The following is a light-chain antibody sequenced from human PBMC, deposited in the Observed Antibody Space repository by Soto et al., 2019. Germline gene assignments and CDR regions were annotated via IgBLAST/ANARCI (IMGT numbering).Light chain of an antibody. CDR3: LLYHGAAQV. CDR2: STY. V-gene: IGLV7-43*01. Sequence: QTVVTQEPSLTVSPGGTVTLTCASSTGAVTSDYYPNWLQQKPGQAPRSLIHSTYTRHFWTPARFSGSLLGGKAALTVSDVQSEDEADYYCLLYHGAAQVFGGGTQLTVL. J-gene: IGLJ3*02. CDR1: TGAVTSDYY.